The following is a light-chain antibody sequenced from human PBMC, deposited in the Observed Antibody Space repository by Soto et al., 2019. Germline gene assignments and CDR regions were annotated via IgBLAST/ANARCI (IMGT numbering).Light chain of an antibody. J-gene: IGKJ2*01. CDR3: QQYYAIPYT. CDR2: WAS. V-gene: IGKV4-1*01. Sequence: DIVMTQSPDSLAVSLGERATISCKSSQSVFYRTDNKDFLAWYQQTPGQPPKLLISWASTRESGVPDRFSGRGAATDFTLTSSSPQPVDVALYYCQQYYAIPYTFGRGTKLQIK. CDR1: QSVFYRTDNKDF.